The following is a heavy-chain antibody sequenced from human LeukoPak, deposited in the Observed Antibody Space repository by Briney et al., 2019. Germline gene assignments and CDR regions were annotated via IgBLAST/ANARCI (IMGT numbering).Heavy chain of an antibody. CDR1: GFTFSSYW. J-gene: IGHJ6*03. CDR3: ARGTAARRVYYYYYYMDV. Sequence: GGSLRLSCAASGFTFSSYWMHWVRQAPGKGLVWVSRINSDGSSTSYADSVKGRFTISRDNAKNTLYLQMNSLRAEDTAVYYCARGTAARRVYYYYYYMDVWGKGTTVTVSS. V-gene: IGHV3-74*01. D-gene: IGHD6-6*01. CDR2: INSDGSST.